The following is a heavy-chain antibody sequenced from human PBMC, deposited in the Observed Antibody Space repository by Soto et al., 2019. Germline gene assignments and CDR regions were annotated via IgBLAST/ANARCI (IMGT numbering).Heavy chain of an antibody. CDR3: TTVGGIWGSWSYYKPPRYYYYMDV. Sequence: EVQLVESGGGLVKPGGSLRLSCAASGFTFSNAWMSWVRQAPGKGLEWVGRIKSKTDGGTTDYAAPVKGRFTISRDDSTNTLYMQMNSLETEDTTVYYRTTVGGIWGSWSYYKPPRYYYYMDVWGKGTTVTVSS. J-gene: IGHJ6*03. CDR1: GFTFSNAW. D-gene: IGHD3-10*01. CDR2: IKSKTDGGTT. V-gene: IGHV3-15*01.